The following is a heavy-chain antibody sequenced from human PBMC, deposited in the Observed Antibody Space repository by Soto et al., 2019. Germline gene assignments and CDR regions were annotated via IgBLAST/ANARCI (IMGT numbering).Heavy chain of an antibody. D-gene: IGHD1-1*01. CDR2: ISTRSTYT. CDR1: GFIFSDYY. Sequence: GGSLRLSCAASGFIFSDYYMSWVRHTPGKGLEWVSYISTRSTYTNYADSVKGRFTISRDNTKNSLYLQMDSLRVEDTAVYYCARDLAWKRGKVGRYYYGMDVWGQGTTVTVSS. CDR3: ARDLAWKRGKVGRYYYGMDV. J-gene: IGHJ6*02. V-gene: IGHV3-11*06.